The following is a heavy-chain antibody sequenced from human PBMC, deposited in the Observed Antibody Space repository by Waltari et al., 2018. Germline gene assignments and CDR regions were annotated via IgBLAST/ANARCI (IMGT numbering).Heavy chain of an antibody. D-gene: IGHD4-17*01. CDR1: GGSISSSSYY. Sequence: QLQLQESGPGLVKPSETLSLTCTVSGGSISSSSYYWGWIRQPPGKGLEWIGSIYYSGSTYYNPSLKSRVTISVDTSKNQFSLKLSSVTAADTAVYYCAMSYGDFPPLYYYYYGMDVWGQGTTVTVSS. CDR2: IYYSGST. V-gene: IGHV4-39*01. J-gene: IGHJ6*02. CDR3: AMSYGDFPPLYYYYYGMDV.